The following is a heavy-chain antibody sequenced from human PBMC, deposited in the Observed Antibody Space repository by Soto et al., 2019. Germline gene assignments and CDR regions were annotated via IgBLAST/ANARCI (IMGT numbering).Heavy chain of an antibody. CDR2: VSYDGSIK. CDR1: GFTFSSSA. Sequence: QVQLVESGGGVVQPGRSLRLSCAASGFTFSSSAIHWVRQAPGKGLEWVAVVSYDGSIKYYADSVKGRFTISRDNSKNTLYLQMNSLRVEDTGFYYCATGGYSSSSTFGYWGKGTLVTVSS. D-gene: IGHD6-6*01. J-gene: IGHJ4*02. CDR3: ATGGYSSSSTFGY. V-gene: IGHV3-30-3*01.